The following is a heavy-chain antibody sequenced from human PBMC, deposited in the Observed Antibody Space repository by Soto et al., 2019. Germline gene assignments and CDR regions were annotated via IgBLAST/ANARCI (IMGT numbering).Heavy chain of an antibody. CDR3: ARGSTNWNYEPGGAFDI. CDR2: ISYDGSNK. J-gene: IGHJ3*02. V-gene: IGHV3-30-3*01. CDR1: GFTFSSYA. D-gene: IGHD1-7*01. Sequence: QVQLVESGGGVVQPGRSLRLSCAASGFTFSSYAMHWVRQAPGKGVEWVAVISYDGSNKYYADSVKGRFTISRDNSKNXXYLQMNSVRAEDTAVYYCARGSTNWNYEPGGAFDIWGQGTMVTVSS.